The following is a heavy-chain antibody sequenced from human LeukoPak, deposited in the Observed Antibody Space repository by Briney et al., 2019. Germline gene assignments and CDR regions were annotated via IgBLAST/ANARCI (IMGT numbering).Heavy chain of an antibody. Sequence: GGSLRLSCAASGFTFDDYAMHWVRQAPGKGLEWVSGISWNSGSIGYADSVKGRFTISRDNAKNSLYLQMNSLRAEDTALYYCAKDFGSSWSDAFDIWGQGTMVTVSS. J-gene: IGHJ3*02. D-gene: IGHD6-13*01. CDR3: AKDFGSSWSDAFDI. CDR1: GFTFDDYA. CDR2: ISWNSGSI. V-gene: IGHV3-9*01.